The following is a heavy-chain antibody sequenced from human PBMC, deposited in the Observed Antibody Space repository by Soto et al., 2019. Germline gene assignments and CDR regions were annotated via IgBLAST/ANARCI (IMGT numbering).Heavy chain of an antibody. CDR1: GFTFSSYS. D-gene: IGHD3-9*01. J-gene: IGHJ5*02. CDR2: ISSSSSYI. V-gene: IGHV3-21*01. CDR3: ARDLEQLRYFDWLPNWFDP. Sequence: PGGSLRLSCAASGFTFSSYSMNWVRQAPGKGLEWVSSISSSSSYIYYADSVKGRFTISRDNAKNSLYLQMNSLRAEDTAVYYCARDLEQLRYFDWLPNWFDPWGQGTLVTVSS.